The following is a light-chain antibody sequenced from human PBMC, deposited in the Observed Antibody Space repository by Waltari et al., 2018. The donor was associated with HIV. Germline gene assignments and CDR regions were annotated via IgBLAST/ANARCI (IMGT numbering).Light chain of an antibody. CDR1: RDIKND. Sequence: QLTQSPSSLSASVGESVTITCRSGRDIKNDLGWYQQKPGKAPNLLIYAASSLQSGVSSRFSGSGTGTDFTLTINNLQPEDLATYYCQQANSFPLTFGGGTKVDIK. J-gene: IGKJ4*01. CDR2: AAS. CDR3: QQANSFPLT. V-gene: IGKV1-17*02.